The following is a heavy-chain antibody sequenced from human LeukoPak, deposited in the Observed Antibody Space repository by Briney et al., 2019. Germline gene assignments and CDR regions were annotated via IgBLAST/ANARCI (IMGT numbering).Heavy chain of an antibody. V-gene: IGHV3-30*18. J-gene: IGHJ4*02. CDR3: AKGRYGSGSYSLDY. CDR1: GFTFSSYG. CDR2: ISYDGSNK. D-gene: IGHD3-10*01. Sequence: GGSLRLSCAASGFTFSSYGMHWVRQAPGKGLEWVAVISYDGSNKYYADSVKGRFTISRDNSKNTLYLQMNSLRAEDTAVYYCAKGRYGSGSYSLDYWGQGTLVTVSS.